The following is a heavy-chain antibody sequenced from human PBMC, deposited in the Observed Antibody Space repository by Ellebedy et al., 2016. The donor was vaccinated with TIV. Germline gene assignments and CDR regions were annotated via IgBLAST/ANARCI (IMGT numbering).Heavy chain of an antibody. CDR3: ARDRAVAGILYYFDY. V-gene: IGHV3-30-3*01. J-gene: IGHJ4*02. Sequence: GESLKISCAASGFTFSSYAMHWVRQAPGKGLEWVAVISYDGSNKYYADSVKGRFTISRDNSKNTLYLQMNSLRAEDTAVYYCARDRAVAGILYYFDYWGQGTLVTVSS. D-gene: IGHD6-19*01. CDR1: GFTFSSYA. CDR2: ISYDGSNK.